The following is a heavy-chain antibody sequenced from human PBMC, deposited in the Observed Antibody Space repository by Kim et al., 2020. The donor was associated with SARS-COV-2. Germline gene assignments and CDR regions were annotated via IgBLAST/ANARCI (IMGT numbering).Heavy chain of an antibody. CDR2: SRSKASGYTT. CDR3: TRAYDGSGYGSHY. J-gene: IGHJ4*01. CDR1: GFTFSDYY. D-gene: IGHD3-22*01. V-gene: IGHV3-72*01. Sequence: GGSLRLSCAASGFTFSDYYMDWVRQAPEKGLEWVGRSRSKASGYTTEYAASVKGRFTISRDDSKNSLYLQLNSLKTEDTAVYYCTRAYDGSGYGSHYWG.